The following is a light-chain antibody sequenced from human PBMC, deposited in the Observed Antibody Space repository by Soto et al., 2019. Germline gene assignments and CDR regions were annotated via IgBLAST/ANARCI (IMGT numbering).Light chain of an antibody. Sequence: EIVMTQSPATLSVSPGERATLSCSASQSVSSNLAWYQQKPGQAPRLLIYGAYTRATGIPARFSGSGSGTEFTLTISSLQSEDFAVYYCQQYNKWPPYTFGQGTKLEIK. J-gene: IGKJ2*01. CDR1: QSVSSN. V-gene: IGKV3-15*01. CDR2: GAY. CDR3: QQYNKWPPYT.